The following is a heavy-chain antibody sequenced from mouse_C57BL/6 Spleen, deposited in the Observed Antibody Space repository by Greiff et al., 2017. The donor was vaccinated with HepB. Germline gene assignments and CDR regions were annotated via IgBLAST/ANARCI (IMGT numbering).Heavy chain of an antibody. CDR2: ISDGGSYT. CDR3: ARGSPYYYGSSSFYFDY. CDR1: GFTFSSYA. Sequence: EVKLMESGGGLVKPGGSLKLSCAASGFTFSSYAMSWVRQTPEKRLEWVATISDGGSYTYYPDNVKGRFTISRDNAKNNLYLQMSHLKSEDTAMYYCARGSPYYYGSSSFYFDYWGQGTTLTVSS. J-gene: IGHJ2*01. V-gene: IGHV5-4*03. D-gene: IGHD1-1*01.